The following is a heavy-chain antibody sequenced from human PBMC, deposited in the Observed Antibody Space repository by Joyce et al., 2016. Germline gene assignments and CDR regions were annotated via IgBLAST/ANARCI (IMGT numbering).Heavy chain of an antibody. V-gene: IGHV3-48*01. D-gene: IGHD4-17*01. CDR2: SSSSSSTI. J-gene: IGHJ3*02. CDR1: GFTFGSYS. Sequence: EVQLVESGGGLVQPGWSLRLSCAASGFTFGSYSMNWVRQGTGKALGWVSYSSSSSSTIYYADSVKGRFTNSRDNAKNSLYLQMNSLRAEDTAVYYCAKADYGDKIDAFDIWGQGTMVTVSS. CDR3: AKADYGDKIDAFDI.